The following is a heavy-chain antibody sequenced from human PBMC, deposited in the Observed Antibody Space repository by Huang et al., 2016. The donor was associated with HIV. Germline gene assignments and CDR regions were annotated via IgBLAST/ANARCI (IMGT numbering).Heavy chain of an antibody. D-gene: IGHD3-10*01. J-gene: IGHJ6*03. CDR1: GGSIRSSDYH. CDR2: IYYKGST. CDR3: ARHREGPVAYYSGWGSHLNYMDV. Sequence: QLLLQESGPGLVKPSEALALTCAVSGGSIRSSDYHWGWIRQPPGKGLEWIGSIYYKGSTHVSPSLKSRVTIAVDTSKNLVFLSLTSMTAADTAVYYCARHREGPVAYYSGWGSHLNYMDVWGRGRTVVVSS. V-gene: IGHV4-39*01.